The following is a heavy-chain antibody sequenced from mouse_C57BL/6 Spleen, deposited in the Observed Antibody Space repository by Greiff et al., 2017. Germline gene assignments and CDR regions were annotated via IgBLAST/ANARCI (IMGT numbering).Heavy chain of an antibody. V-gene: IGHV1-69*01. J-gene: IGHJ4*01. CDR3: ARSGTETTRYYYAMDY. CDR2: IDPSDSYT. D-gene: IGHD4-1*01. CDR1: GYTFTSYW. Sequence: QVQLQQPGAELVMPGASVKLSCKASGYTFTSYWMHWVKQRPGQGLEWIGEIDPSDSYTNYNQKFKGKSTLTVDKSSSTAYMQLSSLTSEDSAVYYCARSGTETTRYYYAMDYWGQGTSVTVSS.